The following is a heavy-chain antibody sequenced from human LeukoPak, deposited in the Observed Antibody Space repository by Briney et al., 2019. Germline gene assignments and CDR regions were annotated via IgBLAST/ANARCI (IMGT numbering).Heavy chain of an antibody. V-gene: IGHV4-34*01. CDR3: AREYCSGGSCYGREAWFDP. D-gene: IGHD2-15*01. J-gene: IGHJ5*02. CDR1: GGSFSGYY. Sequence: SETLSLTCAVYGGSFSGYYWSWIRQPPGKGLEWIGEINHSGSTNYNPSLKSRVTISVDTSKNQFSLKLSSVTAADTAVYYCAREYCSGGSCYGREAWFDPWGQGTLVTVSS. CDR2: INHSGST.